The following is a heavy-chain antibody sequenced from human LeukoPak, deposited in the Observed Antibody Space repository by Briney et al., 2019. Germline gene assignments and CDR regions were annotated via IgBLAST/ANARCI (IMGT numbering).Heavy chain of an antibody. CDR3: ARQHSSSSGWFDP. J-gene: IGHJ5*02. V-gene: IGHV5-51*01. CDR1: GYSFTSYW. Sequence: GESLKISCKGSGYSFTSYWIGWVRQMPGKGLEWMGIIYPGDSDTRYSPSFQGQVTISADKSTSTAYLQWSSLKASDTAMYYCARQHSSSSGWFDPWGQGTLVTVSS. CDR2: IYPGDSDT. D-gene: IGHD6-6*01.